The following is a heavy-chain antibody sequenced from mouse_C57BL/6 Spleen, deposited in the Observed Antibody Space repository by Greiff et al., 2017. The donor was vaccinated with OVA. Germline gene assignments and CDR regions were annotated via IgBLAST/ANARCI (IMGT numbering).Heavy chain of an antibody. CDR1: GYTFTSYW. D-gene: IGHD4-1*01. J-gene: IGHJ2*01. V-gene: IGHV1-69*01. CDR3: ARSTGTYFDY. CDR2: IDPSDSYT. Sequence: QVQLKQPGAELVMPGASVKLSCKASGYTFTSYWMHWVKQRPGQGLEWIGEIDPSDSYTNYNQKFKGKSTLTVDKSSSTAYMQLSSLTSEDSAVYYCARSTGTYFDYWGQGTTLTVSS.